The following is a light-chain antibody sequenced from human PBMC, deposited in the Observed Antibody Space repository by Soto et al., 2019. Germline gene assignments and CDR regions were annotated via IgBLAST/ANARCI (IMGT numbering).Light chain of an antibody. CDR2: DVT. CDR3: SSYTSSSTVV. CDR1: SSDVGGYNY. Sequence: QSALTQPASVSGSPGQSITISCTGTSSDVGGYNYVSWYQSHPGRAPKLMIYDVTNRPSGVSNRFSGSKSGNTASLTISGLQAEDEADYYCSSYTSSSTVVFGGGTKVTVL. J-gene: IGLJ2*01. V-gene: IGLV2-14*03.